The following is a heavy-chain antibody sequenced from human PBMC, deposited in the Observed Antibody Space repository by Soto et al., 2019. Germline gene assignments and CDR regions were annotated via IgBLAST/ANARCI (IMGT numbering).Heavy chain of an antibody. CDR3: ARTRPRYFDWLRTSAFDI. V-gene: IGHV3-11*01. Sequence: GGSLRLSCAASGFTFSDYYMSWIRQAPGKGLEWVSYISSSGSTIYYADSVKGRFTISRDNAKNSLYLQMNSLRAEDTAVYYCARTRPRYFDWLRTSAFDIWGQGTMVTVSS. CDR2: ISSSGSTI. CDR1: GFTFSDYY. D-gene: IGHD3-9*01. J-gene: IGHJ3*02.